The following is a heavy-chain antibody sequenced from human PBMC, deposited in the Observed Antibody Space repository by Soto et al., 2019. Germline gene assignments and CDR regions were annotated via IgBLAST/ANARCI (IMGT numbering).Heavy chain of an antibody. J-gene: IGHJ6*02. Sequence: GGSLRLSCAASGFTFSNAWINWVRQAPGKGLEWVGRIKSKTDGGTTDYAAPVKGRFTISRDESKNTLYLQMNSLKTEDTAVYYCTRFDYSNYVGYYYYYGMDVWGQGTTVTVSS. D-gene: IGHD4-4*01. CDR2: IKSKTDGGTT. V-gene: IGHV3-15*07. CDR3: TRFDYSNYVGYYYYYGMDV. CDR1: GFTFSNAW.